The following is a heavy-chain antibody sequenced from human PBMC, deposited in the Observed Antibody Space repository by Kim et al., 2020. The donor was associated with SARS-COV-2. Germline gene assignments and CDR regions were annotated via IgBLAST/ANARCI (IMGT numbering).Heavy chain of an antibody. D-gene: IGHD3-10*01. J-gene: IGHJ6*02. Sequence: QGRVTITADKSTSTAYMELSSLRSEDTAVYYCARTLITMVRGEGYYGMDVWGQGTTVTVSS. CDR3: ARTLITMVRGEGYYGMDV. V-gene: IGHV1-69*02.